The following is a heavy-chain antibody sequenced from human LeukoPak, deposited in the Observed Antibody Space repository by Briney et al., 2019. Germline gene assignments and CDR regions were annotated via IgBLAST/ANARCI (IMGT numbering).Heavy chain of an antibody. CDR2: IIPIFGTA. CDR1: GGTFSSYA. Sequence: SVKVSCKASGGTFSSYAISWVRQAPGQGLEWMGGIIPIFGTANYAQKFQGRVTITTDESTSTAYMELSSLRPEDTAVYYCARADTYYYDSSGYYCVYWGQGTLVTVSS. CDR3: ARADTYYYDSSGYYCVY. J-gene: IGHJ4*02. D-gene: IGHD3-22*01. V-gene: IGHV1-69*05.